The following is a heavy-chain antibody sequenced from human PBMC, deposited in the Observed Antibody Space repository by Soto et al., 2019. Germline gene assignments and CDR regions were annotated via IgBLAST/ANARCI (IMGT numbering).Heavy chain of an antibody. CDR2: IYYTGST. CDR3: ARIGSSGYYDYFDY. Sequence: SEPLSVTCVVAGGSISSSSWWSWVRQPPGKGLEWIGKIYYTGSTNYNPSLKSRVTISADTSKNQFSLKLSSVTAADTAVYYCARIGSSGYYDYFDYWGQGTLVTVSS. D-gene: IGHD3-22*01. V-gene: IGHV4-4*02. CDR1: GGSISSSSW. J-gene: IGHJ4*02.